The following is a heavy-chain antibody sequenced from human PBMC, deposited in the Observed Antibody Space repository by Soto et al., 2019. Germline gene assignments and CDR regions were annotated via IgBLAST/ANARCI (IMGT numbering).Heavy chain of an antibody. J-gene: IGHJ3*02. CDR2: ISYDGSNK. CDR1: GFTFSSYG. CDR3: AKDPSLGQWLLIFDAFDI. V-gene: IGHV3-30*18. Sequence: GGSLRLSCAASGFTFSSYGMHWVRQAPGKGLEWVAVISYDGSNKYYADSVKGRFTITRDNSKNTLYLQMNSLRAEDTAVYYCAKDPSLGQWLLIFDAFDIWGQGTMVTVSS. D-gene: IGHD3-22*01.